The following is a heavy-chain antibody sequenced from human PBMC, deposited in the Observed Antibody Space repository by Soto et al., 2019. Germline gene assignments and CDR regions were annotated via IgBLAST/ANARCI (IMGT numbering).Heavy chain of an antibody. CDR1: GFTFNTYW. CDR3: AKGASGDHPFR. Sequence: EVQLVESVGGLVQPGGSLRLSCAASGFTFNTYWMHWVRQAPGKGLVWVSRIDGDGTRTNYADAVEGRFTISRDNAKNTLYLQVNSLRAEDTAMYYCAKGASGDHPFRWGQGTLVTVSS. CDR2: IDGDGTRT. D-gene: IGHD6-19*01. J-gene: IGHJ4*02. V-gene: IGHV3-74*01.